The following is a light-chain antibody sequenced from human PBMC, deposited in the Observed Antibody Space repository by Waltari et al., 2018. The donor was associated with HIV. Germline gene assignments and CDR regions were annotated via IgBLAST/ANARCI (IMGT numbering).Light chain of an antibody. CDR3: QHYNKGLRSFT. CDR2: GAF. Sequence: EIVLTQSPATLSVSPGEGATLSCRASQSVGNSLAWYQQKPGLAPRLLIYGAFTRATGIPTRFSGSGSGTDFTLTISSLQSEDFAVYYCQHYNKGLRSFTFGPGTKVDI. J-gene: IGKJ3*01. V-gene: IGKV3D-15*01. CDR1: QSVGNS.